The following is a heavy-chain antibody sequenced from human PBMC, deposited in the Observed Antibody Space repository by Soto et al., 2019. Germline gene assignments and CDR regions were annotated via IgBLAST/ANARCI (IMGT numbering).Heavy chain of an antibody. CDR1: GYTFTSYG. D-gene: IGHD1-1*01. Sequence: VHLVQSGAEVKKPGASVKVSCKASGYTFTSYGITWVRQAPGQGLEWMGWISANNGNTDYAQKLQGRVIVTRDTSTSTAYMELRSLISDDTAVYYCARGRYGDYWGQGALVTVSS. V-gene: IGHV1-18*01. CDR3: ARGRYGDY. J-gene: IGHJ4*02. CDR2: ISANNGNT.